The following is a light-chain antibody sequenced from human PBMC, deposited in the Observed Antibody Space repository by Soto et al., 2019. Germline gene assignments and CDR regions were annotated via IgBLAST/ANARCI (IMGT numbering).Light chain of an antibody. CDR1: QSINSW. CDR2: DAS. J-gene: IGKJ1*01. V-gene: IGKV1-5*01. Sequence: DIQMTPSPSTLSASVGDRVTITCRASQSINSWLAWYQQKPGKAPKLLIYDASSLESGVPSRFSGSGSGTEFTLTISSLQPDDFATYYCQQYNSYPWTFGQGTKVDI. CDR3: QQYNSYPWT.